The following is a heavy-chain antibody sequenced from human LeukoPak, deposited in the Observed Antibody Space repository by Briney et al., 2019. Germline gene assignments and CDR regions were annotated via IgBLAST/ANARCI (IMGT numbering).Heavy chain of an antibody. CDR1: RLIVSSNY. Sequence: GGSLRLSCGASRLIVSSNYMAWVRQAPGKGLEWVSVIYSGGNTYYADSVKGRFTISRDNSKNTLYLQMNSLRAEDTAVYYCARDRGWFDPWGLGTLVTVSS. V-gene: IGHV3-66*01. CDR3: ARDRGWFDP. CDR2: IYSGGNT. J-gene: IGHJ5*02.